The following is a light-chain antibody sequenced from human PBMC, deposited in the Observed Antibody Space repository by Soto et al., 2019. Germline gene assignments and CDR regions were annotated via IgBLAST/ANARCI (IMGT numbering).Light chain of an antibody. CDR3: HQYGSSPPYT. Sequence: EIVLTQSPGILSLSPGERATLSCRASQSVGSAYLAWYLQKPGQAPRLLIHGVSSRATGIPDRFSGSGSGTDFTLTISRLEPEDSAVYYCHQYGSSPPYTFVQGTKLEIK. V-gene: IGKV3-20*01. CDR1: QSVGSAY. CDR2: GVS. J-gene: IGKJ2*01.